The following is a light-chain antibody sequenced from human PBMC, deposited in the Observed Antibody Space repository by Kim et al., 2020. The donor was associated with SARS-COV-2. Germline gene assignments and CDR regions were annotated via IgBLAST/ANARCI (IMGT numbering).Light chain of an antibody. J-gene: IGLJ2*01. CDR2: QDT. CDR1: KLGDKY. Sequence: SYELTQPPSMSVSPGQTASITCSGDKLGDKYTCWYQQKAGQSPVLVIYQDTKRPSGIPERFSGSNSGKTATLTISGTQAMDEADYFCQAWDINTFGFGGGTQLTVL. CDR3: QAWDINTFG. V-gene: IGLV3-1*01.